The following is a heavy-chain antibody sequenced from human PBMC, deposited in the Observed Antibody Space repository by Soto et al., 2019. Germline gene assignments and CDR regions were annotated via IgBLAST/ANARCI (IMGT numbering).Heavy chain of an antibody. D-gene: IGHD2-15*01. J-gene: IGHJ3*02. Sequence: EVHLLESGGGLEQPGGSLRISCAASGFTFSSYAMSWVRQAPGKGLEWVSTISGSGGSTFYADSVKGRFTISRDNSKNTLYLQMNSLRADDTAVYYCAKDDCSGGSCYSGWDAFDIWGQGTMVTVSS. V-gene: IGHV3-23*01. CDR3: AKDDCSGGSCYSGWDAFDI. CDR2: ISGSGGST. CDR1: GFTFSSYA.